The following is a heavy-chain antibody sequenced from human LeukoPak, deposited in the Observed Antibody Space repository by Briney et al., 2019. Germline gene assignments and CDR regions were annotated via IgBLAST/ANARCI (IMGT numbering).Heavy chain of an antibody. Sequence: ASVKVSCKASGYTFTSYDINWVRQATGQGLEWMGWMNPNSGNTGYAQKFQGRVTMTRNTSISTAYMELSSLRSEDTAVYYCARVGYHDYVWGSYRSPGWFDPWGQGTLVTVSS. V-gene: IGHV1-8*01. CDR1: GYTFTSYD. CDR2: MNPNSGNT. CDR3: ARVGYHDYVWGSYRSPGWFDP. D-gene: IGHD3-16*02. J-gene: IGHJ5*02.